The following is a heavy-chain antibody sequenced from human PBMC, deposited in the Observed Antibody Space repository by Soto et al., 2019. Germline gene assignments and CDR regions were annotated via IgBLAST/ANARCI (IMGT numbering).Heavy chain of an antibody. CDR1: GFTFSNYV. J-gene: IGHJ4*02. V-gene: IGHV3-30*18. CDR3: AKDDGTFFYDTSGYPLDY. CDR2: IAYDGTNT. Sequence: PGGSLRLSCAASGFTFSNYVMHWVRQSPGKGLEWVAIIAYDGTNTYYADSVKGRFTISRDNSKNTLYLQMNSLRDEDTAVYYCAKDDGTFFYDTSGYPLDYWGQGTLVTVSS. D-gene: IGHD3-22*01.